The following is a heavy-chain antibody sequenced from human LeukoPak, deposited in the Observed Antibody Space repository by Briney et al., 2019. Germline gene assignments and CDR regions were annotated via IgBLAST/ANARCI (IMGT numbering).Heavy chain of an antibody. D-gene: IGHD2-2*01. J-gene: IGHJ4*02. V-gene: IGHV3-7*01. CDR3: ARVGYCSTTSCYWRAFDC. CDR1: GFTFSSHW. CDR2: INQDGSEQ. Sequence: GGSLRLSCAASGFTFSSHWMTWVRQAPGKGREWVANINQDGSEQYYVDSVKGRFTISRDSAKNSLYLQMNSLRAEDTAVYYCARVGYCSTTSCYWRAFDCWGQGTLVTVSS.